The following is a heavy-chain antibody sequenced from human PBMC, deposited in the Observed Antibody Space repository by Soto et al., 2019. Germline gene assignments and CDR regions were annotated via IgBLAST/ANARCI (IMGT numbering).Heavy chain of an antibody. CDR3: ARDDHTYGVY. D-gene: IGHD2-21*01. CDR1: GFSFRGYF. V-gene: IGHV3-11*01. Sequence: PGGSLRLSCAASGFSFRGYFMSWIRQAPGKGLEWVSYIGPYGNTIYYADSVKGRFTISRDDATSSLHLHMNSLRTEDTAVYYCARDDHTYGVYWGQGTPVTVSS. CDR2: IGPYGNTI. J-gene: IGHJ4*02.